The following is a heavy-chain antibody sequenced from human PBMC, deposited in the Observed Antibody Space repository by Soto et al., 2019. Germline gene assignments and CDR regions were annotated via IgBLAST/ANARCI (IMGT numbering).Heavy chain of an antibody. V-gene: IGHV2-5*01. CDR2: IYWNDDK. Sequence: SGPTLVNPTQTLTLTCTFSGFSLSTSAVGVGWIRQPPGKALEWLALIYWNDDKRYSPSLKSRLTITKDTSKHQVVLTMTNMDPVDTATYYCAHDYYDGSGYYPHVAFDIWGQGTMVTVSS. CDR1: GFSLSTSAVG. CDR3: AHDYYDGSGYYPHVAFDI. D-gene: IGHD3-22*01. J-gene: IGHJ3*02.